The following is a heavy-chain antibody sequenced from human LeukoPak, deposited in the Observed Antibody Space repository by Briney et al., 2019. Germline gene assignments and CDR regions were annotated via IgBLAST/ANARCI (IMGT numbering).Heavy chain of an antibody. V-gene: IGHV4-34*01. CDR2: INHSGST. D-gene: IGHD1-14*01. J-gene: IGHJ6*03. Sequence: SETLSLTCAVYGGSFSGYYWSWIRQPPGKGLEWIGEINHSGSTNYNPSLKSRVTISVDTSKNQFSLKLSSVTAADTAVYYCVRVPELGYYYYYMDVWGKGTTVTISS. CDR1: GGSFSGYY. CDR3: VRVPELGYYYYYMDV.